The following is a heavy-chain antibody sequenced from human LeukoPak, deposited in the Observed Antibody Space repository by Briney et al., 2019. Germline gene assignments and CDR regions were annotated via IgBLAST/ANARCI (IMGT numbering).Heavy chain of an antibody. J-gene: IGHJ5*02. V-gene: IGHV6-1*01. CDR1: GDSVSSNSAA. D-gene: IGHD5-24*01. Sequence: SQTLSLTCAISGDSVSSNSAAWHWIRQSPSRGLEWLGRTYYRSRWYSNYAPSVKSRITINPDTSKNQFPLQLNSVTPEDTAVYYCVRDREPNWFDPWGQGTLVTVSS. CDR3: VRDREPNWFDP. CDR2: TYYRSRWYS.